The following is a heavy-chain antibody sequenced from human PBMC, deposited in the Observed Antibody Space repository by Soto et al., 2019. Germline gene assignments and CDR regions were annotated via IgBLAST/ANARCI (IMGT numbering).Heavy chain of an antibody. Sequence: GSLRLSCAASGFTFSSYGMHWVRQAPGKGLEWVAVIWYDGSNKYYADSVKGRFTISRDNSKNTLYLQMNSLRAEDTAVHYCARDTYSSGWYNYYYGMDVWGQGTTVTVSS. CDR2: IWYDGSNK. CDR3: ARDTYSSGWYNYYYGMDV. J-gene: IGHJ6*02. V-gene: IGHV3-33*01. D-gene: IGHD6-19*01. CDR1: GFTFSSYG.